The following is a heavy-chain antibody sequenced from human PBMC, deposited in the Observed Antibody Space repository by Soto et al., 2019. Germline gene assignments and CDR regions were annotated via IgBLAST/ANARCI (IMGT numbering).Heavy chain of an antibody. Sequence: QVQLVQSGVEVEKPGASVQVSCKASGYTFTSYGVSWVRQAPGQGLEWMGWISAYNGNTNYAQKFQGRVTMTPDTSTRTADMELRSLRSDDTAVYYCSRDVPTVTTGGPDYWGQGTLVTVSS. V-gene: IGHV1-18*01. CDR2: ISAYNGNT. CDR1: GYTFTSYG. CDR3: SRDVPTVTTGGPDY. D-gene: IGHD4-17*01. J-gene: IGHJ4*02.